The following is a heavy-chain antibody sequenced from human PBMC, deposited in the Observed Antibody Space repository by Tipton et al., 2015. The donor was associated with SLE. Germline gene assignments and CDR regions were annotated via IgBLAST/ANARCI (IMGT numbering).Heavy chain of an antibody. Sequence: QVQLVQSGAEIKKPGSSVRVSCKASGGTLNNYPISWARQGPGLGLEWMAGIVPIFGTRNYAQKFQGRIAITADESTNTVSMDLSSLTSEDTAVYYCGRTANTLSRGQNPYYALDVWGQGTTVTVSS. CDR2: IVPIFGTR. CDR3: GRTANTLSRGQNPYYALDV. D-gene: IGHD3-10*01. J-gene: IGHJ6*02. V-gene: IGHV1-69*01. CDR1: GGTLNNYP.